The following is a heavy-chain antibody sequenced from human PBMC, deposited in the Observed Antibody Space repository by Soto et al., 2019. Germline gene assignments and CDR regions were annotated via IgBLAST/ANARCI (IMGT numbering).Heavy chain of an antibody. J-gene: IGHJ4*02. CDR2: ISACNGNT. CDR1: GYTFTSYG. D-gene: IGHD6-13*01. Sequence: ASVKVSCKASGYTFTSYGISWVRQAPGQGLEWMGWISACNGNTNYAQKFQGRVTITTDTSASTAYMELSSLRSEDTAVYYCARSKRYSRSWLAYWGQGTLVTVSS. CDR3: ARSKRYSRSWLAY. V-gene: IGHV1-18*01.